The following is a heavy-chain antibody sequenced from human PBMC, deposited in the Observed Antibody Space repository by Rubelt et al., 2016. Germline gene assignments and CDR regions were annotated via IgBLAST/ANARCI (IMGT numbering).Heavy chain of an antibody. CDR2: MHANDGDT. CDR1: GYIFTSYG. J-gene: IGHJ4*02. D-gene: IGHD3-10*01. Sequence: QVQLVQSGAEVKKPGASVKVSWKTSGYIFTSYGISWVRQTTGQRLEWMGWMHANDGDTGYAQKFQARVTMTRDTSISTAYRELRSLTSEDTAVYYCARSKALVIDFDYWGQGTLVTVSS. V-gene: IGHV1-8*02. CDR3: ARSKALVIDFDY.